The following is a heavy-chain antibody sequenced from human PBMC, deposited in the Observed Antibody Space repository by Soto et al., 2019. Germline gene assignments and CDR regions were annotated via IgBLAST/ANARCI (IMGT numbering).Heavy chain of an antibody. D-gene: IGHD4-17*01. CDR3: ARGIYGAHLFDY. CDR1: GGTFSSYA. Sequence: GASVKVSCKASGGTFSSYAISWVRQAPGQGLEWMGGIIPIFGTANYAQKFQGRVTITADESTSTAYMELSSLRSEDTAVYYCARGIYGAHLFDYWGQGTLVTVS. CDR2: IIPIFGTA. V-gene: IGHV1-69*13. J-gene: IGHJ4*02.